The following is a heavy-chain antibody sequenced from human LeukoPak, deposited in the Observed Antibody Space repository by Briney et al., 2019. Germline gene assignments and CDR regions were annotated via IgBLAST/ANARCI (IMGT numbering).Heavy chain of an antibody. CDR1: GFTFSSYS. J-gene: IGHJ3*02. Sequence: GGSLRLSCAASGFTFSSYSMNWVRQAPGRGLEWVSYISSSSSTIYYADSVKGRFTISRDNAKNSLYLQMNSLRDEDTAVYYCASPYDSSGYYNHDAFDIWGQGTMVTVSS. CDR2: ISSSSSTI. D-gene: IGHD3-22*01. V-gene: IGHV3-48*02. CDR3: ASPYDSSGYYNHDAFDI.